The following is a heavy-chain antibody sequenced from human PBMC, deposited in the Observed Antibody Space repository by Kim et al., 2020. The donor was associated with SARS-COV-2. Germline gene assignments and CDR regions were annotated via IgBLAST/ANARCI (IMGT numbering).Heavy chain of an antibody. J-gene: IGHJ4*02. D-gene: IGHD3-22*01. V-gene: IGHV3-11*01. CDR3: ARDYYDSSGYQLDY. Sequence: ADAVKGRFTNSRDNAKNSLYLQMNSLRAEDTAVYYCARDYYDSSGYQLDYWGQGTLVTVSS.